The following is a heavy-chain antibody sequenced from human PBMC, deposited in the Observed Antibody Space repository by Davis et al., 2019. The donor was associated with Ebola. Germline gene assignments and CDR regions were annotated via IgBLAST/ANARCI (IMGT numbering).Heavy chain of an antibody. D-gene: IGHD2-21*02. CDR2: IYWNDDK. Sequence: SGPTLVKPTQTLTLTCTFSGFSLSTSGVGVGWIRQPPGKALEWLALIYWNDDKRYSPSLKSRLTITKDTSKNQVVLTMTNMDPVDTATYYCAHSGGCGGDCYLTPWYFDLWGRGTLVTVSS. CDR3: AHSGGCGGDCYLTPWYFDL. J-gene: IGHJ2*01. CDR1: GFSLSTSGVG. V-gene: IGHV2-5*01.